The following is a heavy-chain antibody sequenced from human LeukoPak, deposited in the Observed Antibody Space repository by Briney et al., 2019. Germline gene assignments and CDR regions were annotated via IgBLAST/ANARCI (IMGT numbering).Heavy chain of an antibody. V-gene: IGHV1-46*01. J-gene: IGHJ5*02. D-gene: IGHD2-2*01. CDR3: ARVGSTKVDA. CDR2: INPSGCST. CDR1: GYTFTSYY. Sequence: ASVQVSCQASGYTFTSYYMHWVRQAPGKGLEGMGIINPSGCSTSYAQKFQGRVTMTRDTSTSTVYMELSSLRSEDTAVYYCARVGSTKVDAWGQGTLVTVSS.